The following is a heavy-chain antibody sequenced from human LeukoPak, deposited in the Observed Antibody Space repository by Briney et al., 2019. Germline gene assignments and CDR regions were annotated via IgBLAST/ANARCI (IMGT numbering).Heavy chain of an antibody. J-gene: IGHJ3*02. CDR2: TYYRSKWYN. CDR1: GDSVSSKRAA. D-gene: IGHD6-13*01. Sequence: SQTLSLTCALSGDSVSSKRAAWNWIRQSPSRGLEWLGRTYYRSKWYNDYAVSVKSRITINPDTSKNQFSLQLNSVTPEDTAVYYCARSKDVAGPGTSAFDIWGQGTMVTVSS. V-gene: IGHV6-1*01. CDR3: ARSKDVAGPGTSAFDI.